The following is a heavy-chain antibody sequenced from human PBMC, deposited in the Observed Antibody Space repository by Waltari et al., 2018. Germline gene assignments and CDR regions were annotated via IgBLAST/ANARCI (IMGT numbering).Heavy chain of an antibody. V-gene: IGHV3-53*01. CDR1: GFTVSSNY. CDR2: IYSGGST. Sequence: EVQLVESGGGLIQPGGSLRLSCAASGFTVSSNYISWVRQAPGKGLEWVSDIYSGGSTYYADSVKGRFTISRDNSKNTLYLQMNSLRAEDTAVYYCARGGVLWQPNAFDIWGQGTMVTVSS. D-gene: IGHD3-10*01. CDR3: ARGGVLWQPNAFDI. J-gene: IGHJ3*02.